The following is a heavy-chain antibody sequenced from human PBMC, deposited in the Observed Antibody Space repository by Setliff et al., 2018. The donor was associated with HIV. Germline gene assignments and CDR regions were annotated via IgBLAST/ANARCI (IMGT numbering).Heavy chain of an antibody. CDR2: INHSGST. J-gene: IGHJ5*01. D-gene: IGHD3-16*01. Sequence: SETLSLTCAVYGGSFSAYYWTWIRQSPGKGLEWIGEINHSGSTNYSPSLKSRVTISVDTSKNQFSLKLNSVTAADTAMYYCARTHPSYIWGSSNWFDSWGQGNMVTAPQ. CDR1: GGSFSAYY. V-gene: IGHV4-34*01. CDR3: ARTHPSYIWGSSNWFDS.